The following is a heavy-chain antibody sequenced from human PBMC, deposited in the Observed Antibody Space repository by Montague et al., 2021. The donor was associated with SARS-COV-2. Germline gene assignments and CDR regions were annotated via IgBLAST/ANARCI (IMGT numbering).Heavy chain of an antibody. Sequence: SVKVSCKVSGYSITELPMHWVRQAHGKGLEWMGNFDPEDGETIYAQKFQGRVTMTEDTSTDTAYSELSSLRSEDTAVYFCATESAPGVGGAVIYAFEIWGQGTMVTVSS. CDR3: ATESAPGVGGAVIYAFEI. J-gene: IGHJ3*02. D-gene: IGHD3-10*01. CDR1: GYSITELP. V-gene: IGHV1-24*01. CDR2: FDPEDGET.